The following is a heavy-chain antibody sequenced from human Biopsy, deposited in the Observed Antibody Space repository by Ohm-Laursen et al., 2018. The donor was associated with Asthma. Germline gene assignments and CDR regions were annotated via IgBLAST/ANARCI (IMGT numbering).Heavy chain of an antibody. CDR2: INPNSGAT. CDR3: ARGQKSAGDRWFDP. Sequence: VASVKVSCKASGYPFIGYHIHWMRQAPGQGLEWMGRINPNSGATNYAQKFQGRVTMTRDTSISTAYMEASRLRSDDTAVYYCARGQKSAGDRWFDPWGQGTLVTVSS. V-gene: IGHV1-2*06. CDR1: GYPFIGYH. D-gene: IGHD6-13*01. J-gene: IGHJ5*02.